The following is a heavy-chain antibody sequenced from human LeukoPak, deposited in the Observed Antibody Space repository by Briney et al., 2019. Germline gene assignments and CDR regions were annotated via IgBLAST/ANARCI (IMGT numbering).Heavy chain of an antibody. CDR1: GGSISSGGYY. J-gene: IGHJ5*02. Sequence: PSQTLSLTCTVSGGSISSGGYYWSWIRQHPGKGLEWIGYIYYSGSTYYNPSLKSRVTISVDTSKNQFSLKLSSVTAADTAVYYCASGQRGVVITQFDPRGQGTLVTVSS. CDR2: IYYSGST. V-gene: IGHV4-31*03. D-gene: IGHD3-3*01. CDR3: ASGQRGVVITQFDP.